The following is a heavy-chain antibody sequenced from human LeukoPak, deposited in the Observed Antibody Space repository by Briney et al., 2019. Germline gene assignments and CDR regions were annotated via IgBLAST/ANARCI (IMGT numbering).Heavy chain of an antibody. V-gene: IGHV3-48*04. J-gene: IGHJ3*02. D-gene: IGHD3-22*01. Sequence: GGSLRLSCAASGFPFSSYSMNWVRQAPGKGLEWVSFISGSSSIIHYADSVKGRFTISRDNAKNSLYLQMNSLRAEDTAVYYCARSGTTYYYDSGSRIWGQGTMVTVSS. CDR3: ARSGTTYYYDSGSRI. CDR2: ISGSSSII. CDR1: GFPFSSYS.